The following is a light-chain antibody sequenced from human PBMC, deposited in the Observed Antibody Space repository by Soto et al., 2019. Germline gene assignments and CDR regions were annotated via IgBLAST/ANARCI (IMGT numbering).Light chain of an antibody. V-gene: IGKV1-12*01. J-gene: IGKJ1*01. CDR2: AAS. CDR3: QQANSFPWT. CDR1: QGFSSW. Sequence: DIQMTQSPSSVSASVGDRVTITCRASQGFSSWLAWYQQKPGKAPKLLIYAASSLQSGVPSRFSGSGSGTDFILNISSLQPEDFATYYCQQANSFPWTFGQGTKVEIK.